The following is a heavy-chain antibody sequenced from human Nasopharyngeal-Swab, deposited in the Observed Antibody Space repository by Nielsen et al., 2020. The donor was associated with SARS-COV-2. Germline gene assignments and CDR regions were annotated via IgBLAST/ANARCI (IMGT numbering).Heavy chain of an antibody. V-gene: IGHV3-9*01. CDR1: GVTFDDYA. J-gene: IGHJ3*01. CDR2: ISWDSGNI. Sequence: SCAASGVTFDDYAMHWVRQAQGRGLEWVSGISWDSGNIGYADSVKGRFTISRDNAKNSLYLQMNSLRAEDTALYYCVKDNLLRAFDLWGQGTMVTVSS. CDR3: VKDNLLRAFDL. D-gene: IGHD2-15*01.